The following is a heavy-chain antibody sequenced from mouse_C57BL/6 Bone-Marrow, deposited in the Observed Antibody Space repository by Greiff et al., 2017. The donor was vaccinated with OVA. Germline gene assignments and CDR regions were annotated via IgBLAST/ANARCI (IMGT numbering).Heavy chain of an antibody. Sequence: EVQLQQSVAELVRPGASVKLSCTASGFNIKNTYMHWVKQRPEQGLEWIGRIDPANGNTKYAPKFQGTATITADTSANTAYLQLSSLTSEDTAIYYCAIYYGYDGDWYFDVWGTGTTVTVSS. V-gene: IGHV14-3*01. D-gene: IGHD2-2*01. J-gene: IGHJ1*03. CDR3: AIYYGYDGDWYFDV. CDR1: GFNIKNTY. CDR2: IDPANGNT.